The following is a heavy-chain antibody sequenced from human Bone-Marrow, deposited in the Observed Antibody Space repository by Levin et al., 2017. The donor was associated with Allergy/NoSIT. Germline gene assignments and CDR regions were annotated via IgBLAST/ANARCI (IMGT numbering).Heavy chain of an antibody. D-gene: IGHD2/OR15-2a*01. V-gene: IGHV3-74*01. J-gene: IGHJ6*02. CDR3: ARELNTSDGMDV. Sequence: PGESLKISCAASGFTFSSYWMHWVRQAPGKGLVWVSRINSDGSTTTYADSVKGRFTISRDNAKNTLYLQMNSLRVEDTAVYYCARELNTSDGMDVWGQGTTVTVSS. CDR2: INSDGSTT. CDR1: GFTFSSYW.